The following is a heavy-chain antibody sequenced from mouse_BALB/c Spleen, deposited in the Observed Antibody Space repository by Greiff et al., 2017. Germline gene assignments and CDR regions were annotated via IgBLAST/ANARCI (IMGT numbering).Heavy chain of an antibody. Sequence: LQQPGAELVKPGASVKMSCKASGYTFTSYNMHWVKQTPGQGLEWIGAIYPGNGDTSYNQKFKGKATLTADKSSSTAYMQLSSLTSEDSAVYYCARVRVYYDYDDGYAMDDWGQGTSVTVSS. CDR3: ARVRVYYDYDDGYAMDD. D-gene: IGHD2-4*01. V-gene: IGHV1-12*01. CDR2: IYPGNGDT. CDR1: GYTFTSYN. J-gene: IGHJ4*01.